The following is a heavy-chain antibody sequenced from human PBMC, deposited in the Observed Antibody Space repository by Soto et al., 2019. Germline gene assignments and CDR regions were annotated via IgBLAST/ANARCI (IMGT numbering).Heavy chain of an antibody. J-gene: IGHJ4*02. Sequence: SETLSLTCSISGGSISGYHWNWIRQTPGKGVEWIGYFHNSGNPKYSSSLKSRVTISADRSINTAYLQWSSLKASDTALYYCARLTYRSGWFDFWGQGALVTVSS. D-gene: IGHD2-15*01. CDR3: ARLTYRSGWFDF. CDR2: FHNSGNP. CDR1: GGSISGYH. V-gene: IGHV4-59*12.